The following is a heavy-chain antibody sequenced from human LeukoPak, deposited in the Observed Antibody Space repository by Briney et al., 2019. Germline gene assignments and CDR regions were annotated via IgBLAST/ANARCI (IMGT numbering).Heavy chain of an antibody. V-gene: IGHV1-8*01. CDR3: AGDFGNYYYYGMDV. Sequence: GASVKVSCKASGYTFTSYDINWVRQATGQGLEWMGWMNPNSGNTGYAQKFQGRVTMTRNTSISTAYMELSSLRSEDTAVYYCAGDFGNYYYYGMDVWGQGTTVTVSS. D-gene: IGHD3-3*01. CDR2: MNPNSGNT. CDR1: GYTFTSYD. J-gene: IGHJ6*02.